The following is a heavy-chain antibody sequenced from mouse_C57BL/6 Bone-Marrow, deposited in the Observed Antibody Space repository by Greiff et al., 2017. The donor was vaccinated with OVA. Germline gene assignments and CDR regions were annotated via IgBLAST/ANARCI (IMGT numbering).Heavy chain of an antibody. CDR3: ARLTTVVAPLNR. CDR1: GYSITSGYY. D-gene: IGHD1-1*01. Sequence: EVQLQESGPGLVKPSQSLSLTCSVTGYSITSGYYWNWIRQFPGNKLEWMGYISYDGSNNYNPSLKNRISITRDTSKNQFFLKLNSVTTEDTATYYCARLTTVVAPLNRWGQGTTLTVSS. CDR2: ISYDGSN. V-gene: IGHV3-6*01. J-gene: IGHJ2*01.